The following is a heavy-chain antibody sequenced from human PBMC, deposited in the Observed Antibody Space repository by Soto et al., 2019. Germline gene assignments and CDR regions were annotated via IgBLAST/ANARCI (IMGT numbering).Heavy chain of an antibody. CDR1: GFTFSIYA. D-gene: IGHD5-12*01. CDR2: ITNNGDTT. V-gene: IGHV3-23*04. J-gene: IGHJ3*01. Sequence: EKHLVESGGAQAQPGGSLRLSCVGSGFTFSIYALTWVRQAPGKGLEWVSLITNNGDTTFFGDSVKGRFSISRDNSKNTLYLQLENLRAEDTAVYYCAMSVGYGAAFDVWGQGTMVAVSS. CDR3: AMSVGYGAAFDV.